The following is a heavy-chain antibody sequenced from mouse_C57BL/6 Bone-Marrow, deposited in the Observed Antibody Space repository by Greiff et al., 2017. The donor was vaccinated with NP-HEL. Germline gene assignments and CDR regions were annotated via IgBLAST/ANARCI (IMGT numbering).Heavy chain of an antibody. CDR2: INPNNGGT. Sequence: EVQLQQSGPELVKPGASVKISCKASGYTFTDYYMNWVKQSHGKSLEWIGDINPNNGGTSYNQKFKGKATLTVDKSSSTAYMELRSLTSEDSAVYYCARWDLITTVVGFDYWGQGTTLTVSS. D-gene: IGHD1-1*01. J-gene: IGHJ2*01. CDR3: ARWDLITTVVGFDY. V-gene: IGHV1-26*01. CDR1: GYTFTDYY.